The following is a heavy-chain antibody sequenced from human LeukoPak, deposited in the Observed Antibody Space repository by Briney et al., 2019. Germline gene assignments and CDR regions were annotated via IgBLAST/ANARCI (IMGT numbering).Heavy chain of an antibody. CDR3: ANWVALKKGGGAQVAFDY. J-gene: IGHJ4*02. Sequence: GGSLRLSCAASGFTFSSYAMSWVRQAPGKGLEWVSAISGSGGSTYYADSVKGRFTISRDNSENTLYLQMNSLRAEDTAVYYCANWVALKKGGGAQVAFDYWGQGTLVTVSS. V-gene: IGHV3-23*01. D-gene: IGHD1-26*01. CDR2: ISGSGGST. CDR1: GFTFSSYA.